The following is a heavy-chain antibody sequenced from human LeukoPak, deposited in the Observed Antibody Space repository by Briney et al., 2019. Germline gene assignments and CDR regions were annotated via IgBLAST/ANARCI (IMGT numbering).Heavy chain of an antibody. Sequence: ASVKVSCKASGYTFTSYGISWVRQAPGQGLEWMGWISAYNGNTNYAQKLQGRVTMTTDTSTSTAYMELRSLRSDDTAVYYCARDPGYCSGGSCYPYYYYGMDVWGQGTTVTVSS. J-gene: IGHJ6*02. CDR1: GYTFTSYG. CDR2: ISAYNGNT. V-gene: IGHV1-18*01. D-gene: IGHD2-15*01. CDR3: ARDPGYCSGGSCYPYYYYGMDV.